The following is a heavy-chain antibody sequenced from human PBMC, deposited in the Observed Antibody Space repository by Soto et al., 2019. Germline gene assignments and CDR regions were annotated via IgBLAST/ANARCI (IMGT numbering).Heavy chain of an antibody. V-gene: IGHV5-51*01. CDR2: IFPRDSDT. CDR1: GYGFSNYW. D-gene: IGHD2-8*01. CDR3: ARHLDTNANGNLFDDL. J-gene: IGHJ4*02. Sequence: GESLKISCEGSGYGFSNYWIGWVRQKSGKGLEWMGIIFPRDSDTKYNPSLQGQVSISADNSVATAYLHLSSLKPSDSAIYYCARHLDTNANGNLFDDLWGQGTPVT.